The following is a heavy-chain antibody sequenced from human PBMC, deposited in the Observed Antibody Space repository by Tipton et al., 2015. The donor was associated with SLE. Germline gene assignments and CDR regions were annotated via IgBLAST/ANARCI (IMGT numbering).Heavy chain of an antibody. CDR1: GGSISSSSYY. D-gene: IGHD1-14*01. CDR3: ARKKTVGRYNYFDP. Sequence: TLSLTCTVSGGSISSSSYYWGWIRQSPEKGLEWIGSISHSGNIYYNPSLKSRVSMSIDTSRNEVFLRLRSVTAADTAVYYCARKKTVGRYNYFDPWGQGTLVTVSS. CDR2: ISHSGNI. V-gene: IGHV4-39*07. J-gene: IGHJ5*02.